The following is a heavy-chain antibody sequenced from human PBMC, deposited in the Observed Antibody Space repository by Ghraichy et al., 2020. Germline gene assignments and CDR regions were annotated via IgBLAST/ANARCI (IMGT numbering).Heavy chain of an antibody. J-gene: IGHJ6*02. Sequence: GGSLRLSCAASGFTFSSYWMSWVRQAPGKGLEWVANIKHDGSEKYYVDSVKGRFTISRDNAKNSLYLQMNSLRAEDTAVYYCARDIVLMVYAIRYYYYGMDVWGQGTTVTVSS. CDR1: GFTFSSYW. V-gene: IGHV3-7*03. D-gene: IGHD2-8*01. CDR3: ARDIVLMVYAIRYYYYGMDV. CDR2: IKHDGSEK.